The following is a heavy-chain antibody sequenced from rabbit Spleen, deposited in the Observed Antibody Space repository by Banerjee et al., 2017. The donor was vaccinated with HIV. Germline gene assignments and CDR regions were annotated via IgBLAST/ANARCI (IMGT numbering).Heavy chain of an antibody. Sequence: QEQLVESGGGLVKPEGSLTLTCKASGFSFSDRDVMCWVRQAPGKGLQWIACINAYTGKPVYATWAKGRFTISRTSSTTVTLRMTSLTAADRATYFCARDLLGVIGWNFYLWGPGTLVTVS. CDR3: ARDLLGVIGWNFYL. D-gene: IGHD1-1*01. CDR1: GFSFSDRDV. V-gene: IGHV1S45*01. J-gene: IGHJ4*01. CDR2: INAYTGKP.